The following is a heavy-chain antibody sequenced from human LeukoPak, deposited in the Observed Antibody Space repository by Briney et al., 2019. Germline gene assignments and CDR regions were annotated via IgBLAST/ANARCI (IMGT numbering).Heavy chain of an antibody. D-gene: IGHD3-10*01. Sequence: PLETLSLTCTVSGGSISSSSYYWGWIRQPPGKGLEWIGSIYYSGSTYYNPSLKSRVTISVDTSKNQFPLKLSSVTAADTAVYYCARPSRITMVRGVIGWFDPWGQGTLVTVSS. CDR3: ARPSRITMVRGVIGWFDP. CDR2: IYYSGST. V-gene: IGHV4-39*01. CDR1: GGSISSSSYY. J-gene: IGHJ5*02.